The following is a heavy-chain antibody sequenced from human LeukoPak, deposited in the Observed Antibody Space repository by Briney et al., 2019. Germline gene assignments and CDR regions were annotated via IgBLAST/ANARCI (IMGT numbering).Heavy chain of an antibody. CDR3: AKEHSVLTMMRGLDS. V-gene: IGHV3-23*01. J-gene: IGHJ4*02. CDR1: GFTFSNYA. CDR2: ISVSGGSI. Sequence: GGSLRLSCAASGFTFSNYALLWVRQAPGKGLEWVSGISVSGGSIYYADSVTGRFTISRDNSKDTLYLQMNSLRVEDTALYYCAKEHSVLTMMRGLDSWGQGTLVTVSS. D-gene: IGHD3-22*01.